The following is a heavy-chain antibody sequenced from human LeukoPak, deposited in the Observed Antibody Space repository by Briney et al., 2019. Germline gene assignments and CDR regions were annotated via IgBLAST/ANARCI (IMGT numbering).Heavy chain of an antibody. CDR1: GGSFSGHY. Sequence: SEILSLTCAVDGGSFSGHYWTWIRQPPGKGLDWIGEINHSGSTNYNPSLKSRVTIAVDTSKNQFSLKVSSVTAADTAVYYCARDGYSGSDALWGQGTLVTVSS. CDR3: ARDGYSGSDAL. CDR2: INHSGST. D-gene: IGHD5-12*01. J-gene: IGHJ1*01. V-gene: IGHV4-34*01.